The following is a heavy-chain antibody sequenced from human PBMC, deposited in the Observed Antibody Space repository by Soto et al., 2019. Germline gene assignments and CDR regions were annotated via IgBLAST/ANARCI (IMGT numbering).Heavy chain of an antibody. CDR3: ARGTETPPYYYGSGSYYNGDHPTWYYYYMDV. CDR1: GYTFTSYD. J-gene: IGHJ6*03. CDR2: MNPNSGNT. D-gene: IGHD3-10*01. Sequence: ASVKVSCKASGYTFTSYDINWVRQATGQGLEWMGWMNPNSGNTGYAQKFQGRVPMTRNTSISTAYMELSSLRSEDTAVYYCARGTETPPYYYGSGSYYNGDHPTWYYYYMDVWGKGTTVTVSS. V-gene: IGHV1-8*01.